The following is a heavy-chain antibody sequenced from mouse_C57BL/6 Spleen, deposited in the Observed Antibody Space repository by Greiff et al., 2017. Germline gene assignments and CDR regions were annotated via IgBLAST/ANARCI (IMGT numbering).Heavy chain of an antibody. J-gene: IGHJ1*03. Sequence: VQLQQSGAELVRPGSSVKLSCKASGYTFTSYWMHWVKQRPIQGLEWIGNIDPSDSETHYNQKFKDKATLTVDKSSSTAYMQLSSLTSEDSAVYYCAKGPGWYFDVWGTGTTVTVSS. CDR1: GYTFTSYW. CDR2: IDPSDSET. CDR3: AKGPGWYFDV. V-gene: IGHV1-52*01.